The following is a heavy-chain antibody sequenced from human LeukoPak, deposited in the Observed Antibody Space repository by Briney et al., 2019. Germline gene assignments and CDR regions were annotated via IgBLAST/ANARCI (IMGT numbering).Heavy chain of an antibody. CDR2: ISSSGSTI. D-gene: IGHD3-10*01. CDR1: GFTFSSYS. V-gene: IGHV3-48*04. J-gene: IGHJ6*02. Sequence: GSLRLSCAASGFTFSSYSMNWVRQAPGKGLEWVSYISSSGSTIYYADSVKGRFTISRDNAKNSLYLQMNSLRAEDTAVYYCARDPYYYGSGSSYYYGMDVWGQGTTVTVSS. CDR3: ARDPYYYGSGSSYYYGMDV.